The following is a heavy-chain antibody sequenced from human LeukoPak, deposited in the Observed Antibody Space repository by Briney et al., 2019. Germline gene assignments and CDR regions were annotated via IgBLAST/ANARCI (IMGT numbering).Heavy chain of an antibody. CDR1: GGSFSGYY. CDR2: INHSGST. Sequence: SETLSLTCAVYGGSFSGYYWSWIRQPPGKGQEWIGEINHSGSTNYNPSLKSRVTISVDTSKNQFSLKLSSVTAADTAVYYCARGRWLVPDYWGQGTLVTVSS. CDR3: ARGRWLVPDY. D-gene: IGHD6-19*01. J-gene: IGHJ4*02. V-gene: IGHV4-34*01.